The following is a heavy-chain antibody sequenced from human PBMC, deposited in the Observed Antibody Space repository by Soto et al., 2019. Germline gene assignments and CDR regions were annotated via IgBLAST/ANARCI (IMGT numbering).Heavy chain of an antibody. CDR3: ARYREPRYSHGSDFDL. V-gene: IGHV1-2*02. Sequence: ASVKVSCKASGYTFTGYYMHWVRQAPGQGLEWMGWINPNSGGTNYAQKFQGRVTMTRDTSISTAYMELSRLRSDDTAVYYCARYREPRYSHGSDFDLWGRGTLVTVAS. D-gene: IGHD5-18*01. J-gene: IGHJ2*01. CDR1: GYTFTGYY. CDR2: INPNSGGT.